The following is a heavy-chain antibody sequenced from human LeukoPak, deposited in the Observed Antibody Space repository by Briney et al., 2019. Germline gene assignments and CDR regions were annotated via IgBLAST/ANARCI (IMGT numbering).Heavy chain of an antibody. V-gene: IGHV3-21*01. CDR1: GITVSGYG. D-gene: IGHD3-3*01. J-gene: IGHJ4*02. CDR3: ARGGGPRF. CDR2: ISDRV. Sequence: PGGSLRLSCVASGITVSGYGLNWVRQTPGKGLEWVSSISDRVYYADSVKGRFTISRDDAKNSLYLQMNSLRADGTAVYYCARGGGPRFWSQGTLVTVSS.